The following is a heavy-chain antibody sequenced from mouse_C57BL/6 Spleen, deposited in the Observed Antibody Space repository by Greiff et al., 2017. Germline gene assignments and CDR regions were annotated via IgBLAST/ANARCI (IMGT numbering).Heavy chain of an antibody. CDR3: ASYYDYDGPDYYAMDY. J-gene: IGHJ4*01. V-gene: IGHV2-9-1*01. D-gene: IGHD2-4*01. CDR1: GFSLTSYA. Sequence: VHLVESGPGLVAPSQSLSITCTVSGFSLTSYAISWVRQPPGKGLDWLGVIWTGGGKNYNSALKSRLSISKDNSKSQVFLKMNSLQTDDTARYYCASYYDYDGPDYYAMDYWGQGTSVTVSS. CDR2: IWTGGGK.